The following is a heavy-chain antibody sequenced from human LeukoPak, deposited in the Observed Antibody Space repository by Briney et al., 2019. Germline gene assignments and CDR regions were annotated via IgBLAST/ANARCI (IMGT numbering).Heavy chain of an antibody. J-gene: IGHJ4*02. CDR3: ARLAAAGDHFDY. CDR2: IYTSGST. CDR1: GGSISSYY. Sequence: SETLSLTCTVSGGSISSYYWSWIWQPAGKGLEWIGRIYTSGSTNYNPSLKSRVTMSVDTSKNQFSLKLSSVTAADTAVYYCARLAAAGDHFDYWGQGTLVTVSS. V-gene: IGHV4-4*07. D-gene: IGHD6-13*01.